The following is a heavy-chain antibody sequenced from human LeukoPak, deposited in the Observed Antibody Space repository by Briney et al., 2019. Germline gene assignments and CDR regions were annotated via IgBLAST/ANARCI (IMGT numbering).Heavy chain of an antibody. D-gene: IGHD5-12*01. Sequence: PGGSLRLSCAASGFTFSRYVMHWVRQAPGKGLEWVAVISSEASMKDYADSVKGRFTVSRDNSKSTLYLEMTSLRAEDTALYYCARGNVNMMATIEDYWGQGTLVTVSS. CDR3: ARGNVNMMATIEDY. CDR2: ISSEASMK. J-gene: IGHJ4*02. V-gene: IGHV3-30*04. CDR1: GFTFSRYV.